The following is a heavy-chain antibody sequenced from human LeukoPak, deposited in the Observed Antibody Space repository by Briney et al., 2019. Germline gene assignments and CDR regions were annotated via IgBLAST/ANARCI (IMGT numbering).Heavy chain of an antibody. CDR1: GYTLTELS. V-gene: IGHV1-24*01. CDR3: ATSRGYNSGPDY. Sequence: ASVKVSCKVFGYTLTELSMHWVRQAPGKGLEWMGGFDLEDGETVYAQKFQGSVTMTEDTSTDTAYIEVSSLKSEDTAVYYCATSRGYNSGPDYWGQGTLVTVSS. D-gene: IGHD5-24*01. CDR2: FDLEDGET. J-gene: IGHJ4*02.